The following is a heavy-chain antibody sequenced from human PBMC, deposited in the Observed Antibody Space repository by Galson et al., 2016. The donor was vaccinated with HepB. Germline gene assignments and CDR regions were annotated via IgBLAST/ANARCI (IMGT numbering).Heavy chain of an antibody. J-gene: IGHJ4*02. CDR1: GFSLSTSGVG. D-gene: IGHD3-22*01. V-gene: IGHV2-5*02. CDR3: THRRVDSSGYYFDC. CDR2: IYWDDDK. Sequence: PALVKPTQTLTLTCTFSGFSLSTSGVGVGWIRQPPGKALEWLALIYWDDDKRYSPSLKSRLTITKDTSKNQVVLTLTNMDPVDTATYYCTHRRVDSSGYYFDCWGQGTLVTVSS.